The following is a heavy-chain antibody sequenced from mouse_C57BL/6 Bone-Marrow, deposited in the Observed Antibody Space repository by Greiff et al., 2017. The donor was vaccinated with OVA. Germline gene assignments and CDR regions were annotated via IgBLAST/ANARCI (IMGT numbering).Heavy chain of an antibody. J-gene: IGHJ3*01. D-gene: IGHD1-1*01. V-gene: IGHV1-52*01. Sequence: QVQLKQPGAELVRPGSSVKLSCKASGYTFTSYWMHWVKQRPIQGLEWIGNIDPSDSETHYNQKFKDKATLTVDKSSSTAYMQLSSLTSEDSAVYYCARLGYYGSSYWFAYWGQGTLVTVSA. CDR1: GYTFTSYW. CDR3: ARLGYYGSSYWFAY. CDR2: IDPSDSET.